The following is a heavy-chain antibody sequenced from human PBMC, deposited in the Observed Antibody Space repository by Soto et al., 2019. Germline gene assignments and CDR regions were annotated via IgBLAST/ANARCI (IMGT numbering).Heavy chain of an antibody. CDR2: FIPIFVSA. Sequence: ASAKVSCKASGGTVSSYAITWVRQAPGKGLEWMGVFIPIFVSAHYAPKFQGRITITADESTSTAYMELSGLTSEDTAIYYCARDVSSDTTGFRGYDLWGQGTQVTVSS. CDR3: ARDVSSDTTGFRGYDL. J-gene: IGHJ4*02. D-gene: IGHD3-10*01. CDR1: GGTVSSYA. V-gene: IGHV1-69*13.